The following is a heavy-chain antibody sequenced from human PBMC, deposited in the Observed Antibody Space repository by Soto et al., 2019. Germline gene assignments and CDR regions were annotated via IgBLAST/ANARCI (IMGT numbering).Heavy chain of an antibody. J-gene: IGHJ6*02. CDR2: ISYDGSNK. CDR3: ATLYYYDSSGYYSGDYYGMDV. Sequence: PGGSLRLSCAASGFTFSSYGMHWVRQAPGKGLEWVAVISYDGSNKYYADSVKGRFTISRDNSKNTLYLQMNSLRAEDTAVYYCATLYYYDSSGYYSGDYYGMDVWGQGTTVTVSS. D-gene: IGHD3-22*01. V-gene: IGHV3-30*03. CDR1: GFTFSSYG.